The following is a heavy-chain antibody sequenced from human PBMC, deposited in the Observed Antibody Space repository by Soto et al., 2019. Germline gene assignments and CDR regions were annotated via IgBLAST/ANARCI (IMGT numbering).Heavy chain of an antibody. Sequence: GASVTVSCTASGYTFTSYYMHWVRPAPGPGLEWMGIVNPSGGSTSYAQKFQGRVTMTRDTSTSTVYMELSSLRSEDTAVYYCASSRIAAYYYYYYGMDGWGQGTTVTFSS. D-gene: IGHD6-13*01. V-gene: IGHV1-46*01. CDR3: ASSRIAAYYYYYYGMDG. J-gene: IGHJ6*02. CDR2: VNPSGGST. CDR1: GYTFTSYY.